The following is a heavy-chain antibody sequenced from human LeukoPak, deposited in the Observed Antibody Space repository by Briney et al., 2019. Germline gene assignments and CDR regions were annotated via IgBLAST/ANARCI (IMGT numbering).Heavy chain of an antibody. D-gene: IGHD5-12*01. CDR3: ARGAARGYSGYDFSWFDP. J-gene: IGHJ5*02. V-gene: IGHV4-34*01. CDR2: INHSGST. Sequence: SETLSFTCAGYGGSFSGYYWSWIRQPPGKELKWIGEINHSGSTNYNPSLKSRVTISVDTSKNQFSLKLSSVTAADTAVYYCARGAARGYSGYDFSWFDPWGQGTLVTVSS. CDR1: GGSFSGYY.